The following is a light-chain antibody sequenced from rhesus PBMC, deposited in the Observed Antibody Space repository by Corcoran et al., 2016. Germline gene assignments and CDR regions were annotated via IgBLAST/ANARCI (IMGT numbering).Light chain of an antibody. J-gene: IGKJ2*01. V-gene: IGKV1-25*01. CDR3: QHNDSTPPMYT. CDR2: EAS. CDR1: QGITND. Sequence: DIQMTQSPSSLSASVGDRVTITCRASQGITNDLAWYQQKPGETPKFLIYEASSLQGGIPDRFSGSGAGTDFTLTISSLKSEDFATYFCQHNDSTPPMYTFGQGTKVEIK.